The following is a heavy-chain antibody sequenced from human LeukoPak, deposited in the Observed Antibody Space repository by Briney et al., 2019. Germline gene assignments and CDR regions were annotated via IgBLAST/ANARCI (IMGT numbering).Heavy chain of an antibody. CDR3: AREGDYGDYPYYYYMDV. CDR2: ISAYNGNT. V-gene: IGHV1-18*01. J-gene: IGHJ6*03. D-gene: IGHD4-17*01. CDR1: RYTFTSYG. Sequence: ASVKVSCEASRYTFTSYGISWVRQAPGQGLEWMGWISAYNGNTNYAQKLQGRVTMTTDTSTSTAYMELRSLRSDDTAVYYCAREGDYGDYPYYYYMDVWGKGTTVTVSS.